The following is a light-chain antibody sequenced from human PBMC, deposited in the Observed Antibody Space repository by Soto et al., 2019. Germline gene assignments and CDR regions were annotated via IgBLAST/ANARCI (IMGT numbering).Light chain of an antibody. CDR2: EGS. J-gene: IGLJ1*01. Sequence: QSALTQPASVSGSPGQSITISCTGTSSDVGSYNLVSWYQQHLGKAPKLMIYEGSKRPSGVSNRFSGSKSGNTASLTISGLQAEDEADYYCCSYAGSSTSYVFGTGTKLTVL. V-gene: IGLV2-23*01. CDR1: SSDVGSYNL. CDR3: CSYAGSSTSYV.